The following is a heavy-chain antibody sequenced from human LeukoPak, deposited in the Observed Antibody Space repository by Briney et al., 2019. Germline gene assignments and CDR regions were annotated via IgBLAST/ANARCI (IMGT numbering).Heavy chain of an antibody. V-gene: IGHV1-24*01. CDR1: GYTLTELS. CDR3: ATVSLGGSSRRSYFDY. D-gene: IGHD1-26*01. J-gene: IGHJ4*02. Sequence: ASVKVSCKVSGYTLTELSMHWVRQAPGKGLEWMGGFDPEDGETIYAQKSQGRVTMTEDTSTDTAYMELSSLRSEDTAVYYCATVSLGGSSRRSYFDYWGQGTLVTVSS. CDR2: FDPEDGET.